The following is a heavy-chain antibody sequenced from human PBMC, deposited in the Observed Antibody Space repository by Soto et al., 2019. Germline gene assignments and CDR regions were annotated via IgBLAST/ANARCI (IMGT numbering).Heavy chain of an antibody. D-gene: IGHD3-10*01. CDR2: IYYSGST. Sequence: LSLTCTVSGDSISSGDYYWSWIRQPPGKGLEWIGYIYYSGSTYYNPSLNSRVTISLDTSKKQFSLKLSSVTAADTAVYYCARERYYYGSGTYKGDAFDIWGQGTMVTVSS. CDR3: ARERYYYGSGTYKGDAFDI. CDR1: GDSISSGDYY. V-gene: IGHV4-30-4*01. J-gene: IGHJ3*02.